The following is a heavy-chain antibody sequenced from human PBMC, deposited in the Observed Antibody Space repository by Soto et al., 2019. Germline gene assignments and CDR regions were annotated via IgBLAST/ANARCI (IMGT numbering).Heavy chain of an antibody. CDR2: ISGSGGST. CDR1: GFTFSSYA. V-gene: IGHV3-23*01. D-gene: IGHD3-3*01. J-gene: IGHJ4*02. Sequence: GSLELSCAASGFTFSSYAMSWVRQAPGKGLEWVSAISGSGGSTYYADSVKGRFTISRDNSKNTLYLQMNSLRAEDTAVYYCAKSASITIFGVVITTLSLDYWGQGTLVTVSS. CDR3: AKSASITIFGVVITTLSLDY.